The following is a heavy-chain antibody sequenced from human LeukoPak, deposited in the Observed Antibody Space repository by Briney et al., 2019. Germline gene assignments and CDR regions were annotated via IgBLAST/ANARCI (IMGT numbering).Heavy chain of an antibody. Sequence: PSETLSLTCTVSGSSISSHYWSWIRQPPGKGLEWIGYIYYSGSTNYNPSLKSRVTISVDTSKNQFSLKLSSVTAADTAVYYCARLGHSGSYYFDYWGQGTLVTVSS. V-gene: IGHV4-59*11. D-gene: IGHD1-26*01. J-gene: IGHJ4*02. CDR2: IYYSGST. CDR3: ARLGHSGSYYFDY. CDR1: GSSISSHY.